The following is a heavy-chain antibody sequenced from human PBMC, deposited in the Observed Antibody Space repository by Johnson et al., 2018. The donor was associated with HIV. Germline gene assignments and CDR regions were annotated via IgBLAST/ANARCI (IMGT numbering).Heavy chain of an antibody. CDR2: IKQDGSEK. J-gene: IGHJ3*02. CDR1: AFTFSSYW. D-gene: IGHD1-26*01. CDR3: ARDRDSIVGVPYAFDI. V-gene: IGHV3-7*05. Sequence: VQLVESGGGLVQPGGSLRLSCAASAFTFSSYWMSWVRQAPGKGLEWVANIKQDGSEKYYVDSVKGRFTISRANAKNSLYLQMNSLRAEDTAVYYCARDRDSIVGVPYAFDIWGQGTMVTVSS.